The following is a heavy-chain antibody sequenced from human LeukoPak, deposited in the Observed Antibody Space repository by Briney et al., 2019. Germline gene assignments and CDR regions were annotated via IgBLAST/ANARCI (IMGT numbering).Heavy chain of an antibody. J-gene: IGHJ4*02. Sequence: SETLSLTCTVSGGSISSYYWSWIRQPPGKGLEWIGYIYYSGSTNYNPSLKSRVTISVDTSKNQFSLKLSSVAAADTAVYYCARSRYSSSWSFDYWGQGTLVTVSS. CDR1: GGSISSYY. D-gene: IGHD6-13*01. V-gene: IGHV4-59*01. CDR3: ARSRYSSSWSFDY. CDR2: IYYSGST.